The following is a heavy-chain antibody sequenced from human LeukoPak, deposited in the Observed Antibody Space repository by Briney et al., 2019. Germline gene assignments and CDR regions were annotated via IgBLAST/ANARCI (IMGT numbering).Heavy chain of an antibody. J-gene: IGHJ4*02. CDR3: ARGAGSLFDY. Sequence: KPSETLSLTCAVYGGSFSGYYWSWIRQPPGKGLEWIGEINHSGSTNYNPSLKSRVTISVDTSKNQFSLKLSSVTAADTAVYYCARGAGSLFDYWGQGTLVTVPS. CDR1: GGSFSGYY. CDR2: INHSGST. V-gene: IGHV4-34*01. D-gene: IGHD6-6*01.